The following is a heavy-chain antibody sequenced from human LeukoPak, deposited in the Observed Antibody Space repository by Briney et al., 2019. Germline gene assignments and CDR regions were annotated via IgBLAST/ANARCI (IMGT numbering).Heavy chain of an antibody. CDR1: GGSISSSSYY. CDR3: ARHSIAVADRYFDY. D-gene: IGHD6-19*01. CDR2: IYYSGGT. J-gene: IGHJ4*02. V-gene: IGHV4-39*01. Sequence: SETLSLTCTVSGGSISSSSYYWGWIRQPPGKGLEWIGSIYYSGGTYYNPSLKSRVTISVDTSKNQFSLKVSSVTAADTAVYYCARHSIAVADRYFDYWGQGTLVTVSS.